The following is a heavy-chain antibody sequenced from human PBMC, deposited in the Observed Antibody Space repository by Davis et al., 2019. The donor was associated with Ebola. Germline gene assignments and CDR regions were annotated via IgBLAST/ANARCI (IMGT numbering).Heavy chain of an antibody. J-gene: IGHJ6*04. V-gene: IGHV3-23*01. Sequence: GGSLTLSCTDSVITFSSYAMTWVRQAPGKGLEWVSAISGSGGSTYYADPVKGRFTISRDNSTNTLYLQMNSLRAEDTAVYYCAKDTSGDVLVGYGFYYYYGMDVWGKGTTVTVSS. D-gene: IGHD5-18*01. CDR2: ISGSGGST. CDR1: VITFSSYA. CDR3: AKDTSGDVLVGYGFYYYYGMDV.